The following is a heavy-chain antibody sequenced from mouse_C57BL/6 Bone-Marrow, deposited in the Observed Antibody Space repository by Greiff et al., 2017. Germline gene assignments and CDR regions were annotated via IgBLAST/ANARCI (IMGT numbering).Heavy chain of an antibody. CDR2: IYPGSGST. J-gene: IGHJ2*01. CDR1: GYTFTSYW. V-gene: IGHV1-55*01. CDR3: ASSGLLWLRLWDY. D-gene: IGHD2-2*01. Sequence: VQLQQPGAELVKPGASVKMSCKASGYTFTSYWITWVKQRPGQGLEWIGDIYPGSGSTNYNEKFKSKATLTVDTSSSTAYMQLSSLTSEDSAVYYWASSGLLWLRLWDYWGQGTTLTVSS.